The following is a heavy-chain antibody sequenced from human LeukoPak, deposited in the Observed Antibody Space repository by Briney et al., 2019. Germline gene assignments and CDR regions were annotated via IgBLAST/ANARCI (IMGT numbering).Heavy chain of an antibody. V-gene: IGHV4-59*01. CDR3: ARDELQWLPPYYYYYGMDV. D-gene: IGHD6-19*01. CDR1: GGSISSYY. CDR2: IYYSGST. Sequence: SETLSLTCTASGGSISSYYWSWIRQPPGKGLEWIGYIYYSGSTNYNPSLKSRVTMSVDTSKNQFSLKLSSVTAADTAVYYCARDELQWLPPYYYYYGMDVWGQGTTVTVSS. J-gene: IGHJ6*02.